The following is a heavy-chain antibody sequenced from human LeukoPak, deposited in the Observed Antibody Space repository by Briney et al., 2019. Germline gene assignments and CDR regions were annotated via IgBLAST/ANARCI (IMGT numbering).Heavy chain of an antibody. D-gene: IGHD3-22*01. CDR1: GFTFSSYA. V-gene: IGHV3-23*01. CDR3: AKGASMIVVVTHYFDF. CDR2: ISGSGGSA. Sequence: GGSLRLPCAASGFTFSSYAMSWVRQAPGKGLEWVSAISGSGGSAYYADSVKGRFTVSRDNSKNTLSLQMNSLRAEDTAVYYCAKGASMIVVVTHYFDFWGHGTLVTVSS. J-gene: IGHJ4*01.